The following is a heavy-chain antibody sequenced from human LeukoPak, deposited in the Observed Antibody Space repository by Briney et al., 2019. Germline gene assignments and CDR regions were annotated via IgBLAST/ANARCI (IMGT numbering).Heavy chain of an antibody. CDR3: ARDPYSGNYGAYYYYYMDV. CDR2: INWNGGST. J-gene: IGHJ6*03. Sequence: GGSLRLSCAASGFTFDDYGMSWVRQAPGKGLEWVSGINWNGGSTGYADSVKGRFTISRDNAKNSLYLQMDSLRVEDTAEYYCARDPYSGNYGAYYYYYMDVWGKGATVTVSS. V-gene: IGHV3-20*04. D-gene: IGHD1-26*01. CDR1: GFTFDDYG.